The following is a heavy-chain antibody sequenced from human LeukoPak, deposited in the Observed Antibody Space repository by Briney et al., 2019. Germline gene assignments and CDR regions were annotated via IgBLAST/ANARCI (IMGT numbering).Heavy chain of an antibody. J-gene: IGHJ4*02. CDR3: AREPNDYGDYFYHH. Sequence: GASVKVSCKASGGTFSSYAISWVRQAPGQGLEWMGRIIPILGIANYAQKFQGRVTITADKSTSTAYMELSSLRSEDTAVYYCAREPNDYGDYFYHHWGQGTLVTVSS. D-gene: IGHD4-17*01. CDR1: GGTFSSYA. V-gene: IGHV1-69*04. CDR2: IIPILGIA.